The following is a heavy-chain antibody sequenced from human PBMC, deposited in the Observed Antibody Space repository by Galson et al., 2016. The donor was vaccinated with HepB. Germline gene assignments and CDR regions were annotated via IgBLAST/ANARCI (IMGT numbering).Heavy chain of an antibody. CDR2: MSGLGGST. J-gene: IGHJ6*02. V-gene: IGHV3-23*01. CDR3: ARGSHDSFMDV. D-gene: IGHD3-16*01. Sequence: SLRLSCAASGFSFSSYAMSWVRQAPGKGLEWVTGMSGLGGSTHYADSVKGRFTMSRDNSENIQYLHMNSLRAEDTAVYYCARGSHDSFMDVWGQGTTVTVSS. CDR1: GFSFSSYA.